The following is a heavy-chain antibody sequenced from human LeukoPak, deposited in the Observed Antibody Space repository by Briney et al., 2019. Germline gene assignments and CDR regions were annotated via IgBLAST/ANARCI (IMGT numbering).Heavy chain of an antibody. D-gene: IGHD3-10*01. Sequence: GGALRLSCAASGFTVSSNYMSWVRQAPGRGLEWVSVIYSGGSTYYADSVKGRFTISRDNSKNTLFLQMNSLRAGDTAVYYCARGTVTMVDYWGQGTLVTVSS. CDR3: ARGTVTMVDY. CDR2: IYSGGST. J-gene: IGHJ4*02. V-gene: IGHV3-66*01. CDR1: GFTVSSNY.